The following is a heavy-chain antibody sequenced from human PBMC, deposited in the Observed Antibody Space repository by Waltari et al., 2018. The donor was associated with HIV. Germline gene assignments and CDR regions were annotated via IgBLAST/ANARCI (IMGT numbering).Heavy chain of an antibody. V-gene: IGHV3-23*01. J-gene: IGHJ3*02. Sequence: EAQLLESGGGLVQPGGSLRVSCGGSGFTFSNYAMIWVRQAPGKGLEWVSAIAASYPNTYYSDSVRGRFTVSKDNSENSLHLQMNSLRAEDTALYYCARIYVSGAFDIWGQGTVVTVSS. CDR2: IAASYPNT. D-gene: IGHD3-10*01. CDR1: GFTFSNYA. CDR3: ARIYVSGAFDI.